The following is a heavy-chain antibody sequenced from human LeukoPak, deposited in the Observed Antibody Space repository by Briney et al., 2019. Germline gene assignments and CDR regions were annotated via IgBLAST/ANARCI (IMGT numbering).Heavy chain of an antibody. J-gene: IGHJ4*02. CDR1: GFTFSSYG. V-gene: IGHV3-30*18. CDR2: ISYDGSNK. D-gene: IGHD3-10*01. Sequence: GGSLRLSCAASGFTFSSYGMHWVRQAPGKGLEWVAVISYDGSNKYYADSVKGRFTISRDNSRNTLYLQMNSLGAEDTAVYYCAKTMVRGVIIYYFDYWGQGTLVTVSS. CDR3: AKTMVRGVIIYYFDY.